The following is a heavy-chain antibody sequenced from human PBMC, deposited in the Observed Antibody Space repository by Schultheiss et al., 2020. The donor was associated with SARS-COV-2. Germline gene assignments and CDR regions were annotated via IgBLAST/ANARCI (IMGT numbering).Heavy chain of an antibody. CDR3: ARARAEQHLPFSWGPIPHPTTWFDP. Sequence: AGSLRLSCAASGFTFRNYWMHWVRQIPGKGLVWVSRINSDGSASSYADSVKGRFTVSRDNAGNTLYLQMNNLRVEDTAIYYCARARAEQHLPFSWGPIPHPTTWFDPWGQGTLVTVSS. CDR2: INSDGSAS. CDR1: GFTFRNYW. V-gene: IGHV3-74*01. J-gene: IGHJ5*02. D-gene: IGHD6-13*01.